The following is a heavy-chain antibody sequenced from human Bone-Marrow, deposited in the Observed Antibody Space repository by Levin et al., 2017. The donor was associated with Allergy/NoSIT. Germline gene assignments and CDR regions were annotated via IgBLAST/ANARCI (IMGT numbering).Heavy chain of an antibody. V-gene: IGHV1-69*04. D-gene: IGHD6-13*01. J-gene: IGHJ5*02. Sequence: SVKVSCKASGGTFSSYTISWVRQAPGQGLEWMGRIIPILGIANYAQKFQGRVTITADKSTSTAYMELSSLRSEDTAVYYCARDFPLRSSWYYGANWFDPWGQGTLVTVSS. CDR3: ARDFPLRSSWYYGANWFDP. CDR1: GGTFSSYT. CDR2: IIPILGIA.